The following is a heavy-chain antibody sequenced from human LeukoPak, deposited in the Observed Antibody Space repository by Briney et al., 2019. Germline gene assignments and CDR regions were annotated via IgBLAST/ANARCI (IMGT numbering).Heavy chain of an antibody. CDR1: GGSVSSNNYY. V-gene: IGHV4-39*01. J-gene: IGHJ5*02. D-gene: IGHD3-10*01. Sequence: SETLSLTCTVSGGSVSSNNYYWGWIRQPPGKGLEWTASIYYSGTTYYNPSLMGRVTISVDTSKNQFFLNLYSVTAADTAVYFCARGLGFGEPRFDPWGQGTLVTVSS. CDR3: ARGLGFGEPRFDP. CDR2: IYYSGTT.